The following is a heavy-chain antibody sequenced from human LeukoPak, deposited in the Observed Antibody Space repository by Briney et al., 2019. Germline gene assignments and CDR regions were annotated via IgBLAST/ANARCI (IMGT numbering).Heavy chain of an antibody. CDR1: GGNFSSSA. CDR2: IIPILGIA. V-gene: IGHV1-69*04. Sequence: SVKVSCKASGGNFSSSAISWVGQAPGQGLEWRGRIIPILGIANYAKKFQGRVTITADKSTSTAPNALSGPRSEDATVYYCAIDPGPAYDFLAYLDYWRQGTLVTVCS. D-gene: IGHD3-3*01. CDR3: AIDPGPAYDFLAYLDY. J-gene: IGHJ4*02.